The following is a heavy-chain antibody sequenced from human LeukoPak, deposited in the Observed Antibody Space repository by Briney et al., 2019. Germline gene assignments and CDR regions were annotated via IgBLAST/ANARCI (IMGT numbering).Heavy chain of an antibody. CDR1: GGSISSSSYY. CDR3: ARDIVKSSGWNYYHGMDV. D-gene: IGHD6-19*01. V-gene: IGHV4-61*01. CDR2: IYYSGST. Sequence: SETLSLTCTVSGGSISSSSYYWGWIRQPPGKGLEWIGYIYYSGSTYYSPSLKSRVTISVDTSKNQFSLKLSSVTAADTAVYYCARDIVKSSGWNYYHGMDVWGQGTTVTVSS. J-gene: IGHJ6*02.